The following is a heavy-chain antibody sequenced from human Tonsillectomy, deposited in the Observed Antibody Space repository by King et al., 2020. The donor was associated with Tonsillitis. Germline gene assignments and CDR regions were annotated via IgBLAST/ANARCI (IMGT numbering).Heavy chain of an antibody. CDR3: ARDRLAARPEAFDI. CDR2: VSAYNGHT. J-gene: IGHJ3*02. CDR1: GYTFTSHG. Sequence: QLVQSGAEVKKPGASLKVSCKASGYTFTSHGINWVRQAPGQGLGWMGWVSAYNGHTNYAQNFQGRVTMTTDTSTNKAYMECRSLRSDDTALYYCARDRLAARPEAFDIWGQGTMVTVSS. V-gene: IGHV1-18*01. D-gene: IGHD6-6*01.